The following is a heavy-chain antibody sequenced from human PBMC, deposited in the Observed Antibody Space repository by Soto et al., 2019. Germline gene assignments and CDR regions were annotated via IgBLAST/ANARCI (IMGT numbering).Heavy chain of an antibody. D-gene: IGHD2-21*02. CDR1: GDSISSDYYH. CDR2: IRHSGSI. Sequence: QVQLQQSGPGLVKPSQTLSLTCTVSGDSISSDYYHWTWIRQSPGKGLEWIGYIRHSGSILYNPSLKSRVTISVDTSKNQFSLHLTSVTAADTAVYFCAREDDGGDSLDVWGQGTTVTVSS. CDR3: AREDDGGDSLDV. J-gene: IGHJ6*02. V-gene: IGHV4-30-4*08.